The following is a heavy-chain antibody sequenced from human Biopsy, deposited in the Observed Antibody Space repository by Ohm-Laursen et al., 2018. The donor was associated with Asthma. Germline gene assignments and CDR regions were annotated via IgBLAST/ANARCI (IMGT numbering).Heavy chain of an antibody. V-gene: IGHV4-31*03. CDR1: YGSITSGGYY. CDR2: IYYCGST. D-gene: IGHD3-22*01. J-gene: IGHJ4*02. CDR3: ARAQDYYDSRGYYRSFDY. Sequence: SETLSLTCTVSYGSITSGGYYWTWIRQHPGKGLEWIGFIYYCGSTYYNPSLKSRVSISIDTSKNQFSLKLSSVTAADTAVYYCARAQDYYDSRGYYRSFDYWGQGTLVTVSS.